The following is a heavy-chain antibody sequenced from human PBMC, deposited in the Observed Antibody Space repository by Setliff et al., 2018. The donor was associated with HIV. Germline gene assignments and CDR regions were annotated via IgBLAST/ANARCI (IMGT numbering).Heavy chain of an antibody. D-gene: IGHD6-13*01. CDR1: GGSFGDQF. J-gene: IGHJ4*02. CDR2: IHHGGGT. Sequence: SETLSLTCAVYGGSFGDQFWNWIRQSPGKGLEWIGEIHHGGGTKYNPSLKSRVTVSLDMSKNQFSLKLNSLTAAETGVYYCVRYRGGYSSSLDSWGQGTLVTSPQ. V-gene: IGHV4-34*01. CDR3: VRYRGGYSSSLDS.